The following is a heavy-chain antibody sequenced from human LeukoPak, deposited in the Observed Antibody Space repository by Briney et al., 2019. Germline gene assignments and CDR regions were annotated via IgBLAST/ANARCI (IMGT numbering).Heavy chain of an antibody. D-gene: IGHD5-18*01. CDR2: ISGSGGST. V-gene: IGHV3-23*01. CDR3: AKESVQLWFDY. J-gene: IGHJ4*02. Sequence: GGSLRLSCAASGFTVSDNNMIWVRQAPGKGLEWVSAISGSGGSTYYADSVKGRFTISRDNSKNTLYLQMNSLRAEDTAVYYCAKESVQLWFDYWGQGTLVTVSS. CDR1: GFTVSDNN.